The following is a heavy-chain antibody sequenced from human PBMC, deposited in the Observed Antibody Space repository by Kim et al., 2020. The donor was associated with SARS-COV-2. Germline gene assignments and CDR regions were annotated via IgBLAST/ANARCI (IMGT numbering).Heavy chain of an antibody. CDR3: ARKIIDWNYYFDY. J-gene: IGHJ4*02. CDR1: GGTFSGYY. D-gene: IGHD1-7*01. Sequence: SETLSLTCAVDGGTFSGYYWAWIRQPPGTGLEWIGEINHSGSTNYNPSLKSRVTMSVDTSKHQFSLRLSSVTAADTAVYYCARKIIDWNYYFDYWGQGSL. CDR2: INHSGST. V-gene: IGHV4-34*01.